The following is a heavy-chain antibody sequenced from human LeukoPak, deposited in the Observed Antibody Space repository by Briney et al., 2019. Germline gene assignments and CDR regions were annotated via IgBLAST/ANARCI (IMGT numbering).Heavy chain of an antibody. D-gene: IGHD1-26*01. CDR2: ITSVGVT. CDR1: GFIFNNYG. J-gene: IGHJ4*02. V-gene: IGHV3-69-1*01. Sequence: GGSLRLSCAASGFIFNNYGMNWVRQAPGKGLEWVSGITSVGVTFYASFVKGRFTISRDNAKNSLYLQMNSLRAEDTAVYYCARRRYSGSSQHFDYWGLGTLVTVSS. CDR3: ARRRYSGSSQHFDY.